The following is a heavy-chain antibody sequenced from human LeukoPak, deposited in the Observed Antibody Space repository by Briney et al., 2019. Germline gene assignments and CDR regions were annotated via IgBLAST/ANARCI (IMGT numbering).Heavy chain of an antibody. CDR2: ISYTGNT. CDR1: GGSISSYY. CDR3: ARDSGNYGGDWFDP. D-gene: IGHD1-26*01. J-gene: IGHJ5*02. Sequence: PSETLSLTCTVSGGSISSYYWSWIRQPPGKGLEWIGNISYTGNTNYNPSLKSRVTMSVDTSKNQFSLNLSAVTAADTALYYCARDSGNYGGDWFDPWGQGTLVTVSS. V-gene: IGHV4-59*01.